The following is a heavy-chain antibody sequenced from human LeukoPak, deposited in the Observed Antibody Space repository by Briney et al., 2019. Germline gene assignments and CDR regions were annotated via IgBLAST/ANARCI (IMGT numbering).Heavy chain of an antibody. CDR3: ARGRIAAN. J-gene: IGHJ4*02. Sequence: MSSETLSLTCAVSGGSISSNNWWGWVRQPPGKGLEWIGEIYHSGSTNYNPSLKSRVTISVDTSKNQFSLKLSSVTAADTAVYYCARGRIAANWGQGTLVTVSS. D-gene: IGHD6-25*01. CDR1: GGSISSNNW. V-gene: IGHV4-4*02. CDR2: IYHSGST.